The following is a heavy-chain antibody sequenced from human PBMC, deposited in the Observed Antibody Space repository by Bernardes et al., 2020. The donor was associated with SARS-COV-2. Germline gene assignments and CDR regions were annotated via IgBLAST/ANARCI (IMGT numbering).Heavy chain of an antibody. CDR1: GFTFSSYS. V-gene: IGHV3-21*01. CDR3: AKRTMVRGVSPWYFDL. Sequence: GGSLRLSCAASGFTFSSYSMNWVRQAPGKGLEWVSSISSSSSYIYYADSVKGRFTISRDNAKNSLYLQMNSLRAEDTAVYYCAKRTMVRGVSPWYFDLWGRGTLVTVSS. J-gene: IGHJ2*01. D-gene: IGHD3-10*01. CDR2: ISSSSSYI.